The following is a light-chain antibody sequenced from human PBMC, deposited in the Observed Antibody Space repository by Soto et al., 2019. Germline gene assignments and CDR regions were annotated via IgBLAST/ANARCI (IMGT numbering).Light chain of an antibody. V-gene: IGKV3-20*01. J-gene: IGKJ4*01. Sequence: EIVLTQSPGTLSLSPGEGATLSCRASQSVGGTFLAWYQQKGGQAPRLLIHGASNRATGIPDRFSGSGSGTDFTLTISRLEPEDFATYYCQKYNSAPLTFGGGTKVDIK. CDR1: QSVGGTF. CDR2: GAS. CDR3: QKYNSAPLT.